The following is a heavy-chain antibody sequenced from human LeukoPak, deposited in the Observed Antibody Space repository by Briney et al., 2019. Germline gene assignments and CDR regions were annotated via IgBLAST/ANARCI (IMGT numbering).Heavy chain of an antibody. CDR1: GFTFSSYG. CDR2: ISYDGSNK. V-gene: IGHV3-30*18. D-gene: IGHD5-12*01. J-gene: IGHJ4*02. CDR3: AKDYVGIVATNYFDY. Sequence: GGSLRLSCAASGFTFSSYGMHWVRQAPGKGLEWVAVISYDGSNKYYADSVKGRFTISRDNSKNTLYLQMNSLRAEDTAVYYCAKDYVGIVATNYFDYWGQGTLVTVSS.